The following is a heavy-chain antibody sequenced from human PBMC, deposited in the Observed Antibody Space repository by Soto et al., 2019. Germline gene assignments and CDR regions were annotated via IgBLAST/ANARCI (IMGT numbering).Heavy chain of an antibody. Sequence: SETLSLTCTVSGGSVSSGSYYWSWIRQPPGKGLEWIGYIYYSGSTNYNPSLKSRVTISVDTSKNQFSLKLSSVTAADTAVYYCASASGEFAFDIWGQGTMVTVSS. V-gene: IGHV4-61*01. D-gene: IGHD3-10*01. CDR3: ASASGEFAFDI. J-gene: IGHJ3*02. CDR2: IYYSGST. CDR1: GGSVSSGSYY.